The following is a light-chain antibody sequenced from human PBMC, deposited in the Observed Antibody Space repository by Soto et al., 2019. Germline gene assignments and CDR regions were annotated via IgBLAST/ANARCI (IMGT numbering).Light chain of an antibody. CDR1: QSISSW. V-gene: IGKV1-5*01. CDR2: DAS. Sequence: DIQMTQSPSTLSASVGDRVTITCRASQSISSWLAWYQQKPGKAPNLLIYDASSLESGVPSRFSGSGSGTEFTLTISSLQPDDFATYYCQQYSTYWTFGPGTKVDI. CDR3: QQYSTYWT. J-gene: IGKJ1*01.